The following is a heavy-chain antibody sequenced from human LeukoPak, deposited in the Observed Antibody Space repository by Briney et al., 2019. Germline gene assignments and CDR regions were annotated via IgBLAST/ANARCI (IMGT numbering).Heavy chain of an antibody. D-gene: IGHD3-10*01. CDR1: GGSFRGYY. CDR2: INHSGST. CDR3: ASVRGRGFDY. V-gene: IGHV4-34*01. Sequence: SETLSLTCAVHGGSFRGYYWSWIRQPPGKGLEWIGEINHSGSTNYNPSLKSRVTISVDTSKNQFSLKLSSVTAADTAVYYCASVRGRGFDYWGQGTLVTVSS. J-gene: IGHJ4*02.